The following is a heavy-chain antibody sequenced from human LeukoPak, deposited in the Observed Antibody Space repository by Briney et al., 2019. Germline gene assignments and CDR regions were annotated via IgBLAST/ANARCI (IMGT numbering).Heavy chain of an antibody. Sequence: SETLSLTCTVSGGSISSGGYSWSWIRQPPGKGLEWIGYIYHSGSTYYNPSLKSRVTISVDRSKNQFSLKLSSVTAADTAVYYCARGQEAWGTGNNWFDPWGQGTLVTVSS. CDR1: GGSISSGGYS. J-gene: IGHJ5*02. CDR3: ARGQEAWGTGNNWFDP. D-gene: IGHD1-14*01. V-gene: IGHV4-30-2*01. CDR2: IYHSGST.